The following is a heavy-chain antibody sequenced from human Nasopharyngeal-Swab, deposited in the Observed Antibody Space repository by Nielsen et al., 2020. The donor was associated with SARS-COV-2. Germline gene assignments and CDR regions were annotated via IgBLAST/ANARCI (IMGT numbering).Heavy chain of an antibody. CDR3: ARDGGNWFDP. CDR1: GFTFSRYA. CDR2: ISYDGSNK. D-gene: IGHD2-15*01. Sequence: GESLKLSCAASGFTFSRYAMHWVRQAPGKGLEWVAVISYDGSNKYYADSVKGRFTISRDNSKNTLYLQMNSPRAEDTAVYYCARDGGNWFDPWGQGTLVTVSS. J-gene: IGHJ5*02. V-gene: IGHV3-30-3*01.